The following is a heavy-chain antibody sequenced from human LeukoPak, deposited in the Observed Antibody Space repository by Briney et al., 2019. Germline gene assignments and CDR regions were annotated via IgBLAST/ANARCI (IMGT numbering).Heavy chain of an antibody. CDR2: IYYSGST. CDR3: ARDLGYSGFDWAP. V-gene: IGHV4-59*12. CDR1: GGSISSYY. Sequence: SETLSLTCTVSGGSISSYYWSWIRQPPGKGLEWIGYIYYSGSTNYNPSLKSRITISVDTSKNQFSLNLTSVTAADAAVYYCARDLGYSGFDWAPWGQGTLVTVSS. J-gene: IGHJ5*02. D-gene: IGHD5-12*01.